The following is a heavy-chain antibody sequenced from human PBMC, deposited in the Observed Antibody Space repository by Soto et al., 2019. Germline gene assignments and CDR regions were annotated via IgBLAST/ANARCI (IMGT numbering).Heavy chain of an antibody. CDR1: GGSFSGYY. CDR2: INHSGST. D-gene: IGHD4-17*01. Sequence: QVQLQQWGAGLLKPSETLSLTCAVYGGSFSGYYWSWIRQPPGKGLEWIGEINHSGSTNYNPSLKSRVTISVDTSKNQFSLKLSSVTAADTAVYYCAGASERCLDYWGQGTLVTVSS. CDR3: AGASERCLDY. V-gene: IGHV4-34*01. J-gene: IGHJ4*02.